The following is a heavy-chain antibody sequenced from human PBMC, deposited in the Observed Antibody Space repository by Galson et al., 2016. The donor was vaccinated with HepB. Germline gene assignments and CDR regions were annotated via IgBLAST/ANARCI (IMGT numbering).Heavy chain of an antibody. CDR1: GYIFGTHG. D-gene: IGHD6-19*01. CDR3: ARLTISSGWPRSDF. Sequence: SVKVSCKASGYIFGTHGINWVRQAPGQGLEWMGWISGYNGDTRSAQNFQGRVTLTMDTSTSTAYMEMRNLRSDDTAVYFCARLTISSGWPRSDFWGQGPLVAVSS. J-gene: IGHJ4*02. CDR2: ISGYNGDT. V-gene: IGHV1-18*01.